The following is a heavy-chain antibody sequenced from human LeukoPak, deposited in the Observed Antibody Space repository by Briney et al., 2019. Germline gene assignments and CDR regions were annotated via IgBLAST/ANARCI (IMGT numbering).Heavy chain of an antibody. CDR2: IYYSGST. V-gene: IGHV4-39*07. D-gene: IGHD1-26*01. J-gene: IGHJ3*02. Sequence: GSLRLSCAASGFTFSSYAMHWVRQAPGKGLEWIGSIYYSGSTYYNPSLKSRVTISVDTSKNQFSLKLGSVTAADTAVYYCASQKEWELLGPDAFDIWGQGTMVTVPS. CDR3: ASQKEWELLGPDAFDI. CDR1: GFTFSSYA.